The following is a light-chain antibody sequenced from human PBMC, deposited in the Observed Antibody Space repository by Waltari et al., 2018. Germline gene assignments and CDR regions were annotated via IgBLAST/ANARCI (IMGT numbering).Light chain of an antibody. Sequence: IVMTQSPNSLAVSLGERATIHCKSSQSVLYSANNKKYLAWYQQKQGQPPKLLIYWASTRESGVPDRFSGSGSGTDFTLTISSLQAEDVAVYYCQQYYGTPLWTFGQGTKVEIK. CDR1: QSVLYSANNKKY. J-gene: IGKJ1*01. CDR3: QQYYGTPLWT. V-gene: IGKV4-1*01. CDR2: WAS.